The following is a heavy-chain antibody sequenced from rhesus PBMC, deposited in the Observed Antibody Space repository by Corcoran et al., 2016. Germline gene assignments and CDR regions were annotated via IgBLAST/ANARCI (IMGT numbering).Heavy chain of an antibody. CDR3: TRATSYVRFDI. CDR2: ISPYNGNK. Sequence: QVQLVKPGGESKQPGASVKPSGQASGYTLPRYSMPWVRPAPGQGLERKGLISPYNGNKGYAQNVQGRVTITTDTSTSTVYMELSSLRSEDTAVYYYTRATSYVRFDIWGPGVLVTVSS. J-gene: IGHJ5-1*01. V-gene: IGHV1-180*01. CDR1: GYTLPRYS. D-gene: IGHD4-29*01.